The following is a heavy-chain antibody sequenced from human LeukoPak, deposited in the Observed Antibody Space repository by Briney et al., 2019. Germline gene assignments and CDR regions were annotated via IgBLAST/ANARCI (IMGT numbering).Heavy chain of an antibody. V-gene: IGHV4-34*01. CDR1: GGSFSGYY. D-gene: IGHD3-10*01. Sequence: SETLSLTCAVYGGSFSGYYWSWIRQPPGKGLEWIGEINHSGSTNYNPSLKSQVSISIDTSKNQFSLRLTSVTAADTAVYYCAGQTGSGMFSLPGGQGPLVTVSS. CDR2: INHSGST. J-gene: IGHJ4*02. CDR3: AGQTGSGMFSLP.